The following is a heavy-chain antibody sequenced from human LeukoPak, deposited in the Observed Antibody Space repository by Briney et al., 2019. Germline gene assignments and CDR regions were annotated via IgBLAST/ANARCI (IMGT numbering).Heavy chain of an antibody. Sequence: PSETLSLTCTVSGFAITSTYFWAWIRQSPGEGLEWIATISHGGNTYYNPSLKSRVTMSIDTSKTRFSLKLTSVTAADTAVYYCARVNTPMATFDFWGQGTRVTVSS. J-gene: IGHJ4*02. CDR2: ISHGGNT. CDR1: GFAITSTYF. D-gene: IGHD5-18*01. V-gene: IGHV4-38-2*02. CDR3: ARVNTPMATFDF.